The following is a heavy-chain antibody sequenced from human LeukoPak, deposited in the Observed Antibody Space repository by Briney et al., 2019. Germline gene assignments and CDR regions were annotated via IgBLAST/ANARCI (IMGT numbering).Heavy chain of an antibody. CDR2: ISRTGRTP. Sequence: GGSLRLSCAASGFTFTTYAMAWVRQAPGKGLEWVSTISRTGRTPYYADSVRGRFTISRDSSQNTVYLEMNSLRAEDTAVYYCAKGPDKSYYFYYMDVWGKGATVTVSS. CDR3: AKGPDKSYYFYYMDV. CDR1: GFTFTTYA. J-gene: IGHJ6*03. D-gene: IGHD3-9*01. V-gene: IGHV3-23*01.